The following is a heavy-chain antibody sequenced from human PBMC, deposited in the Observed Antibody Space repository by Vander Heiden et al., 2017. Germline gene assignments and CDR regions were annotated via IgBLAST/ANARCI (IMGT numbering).Heavy chain of an antibody. Sequence: EVQLVESGGVVVQPGGSLRLPCAASGFTVDDYTRHWVRQAPGKGLEWVSLISWDGGSTHYADSVKGRFTISRDNSKNSLYLQMNSLRTEDTALYYCAKDSYQWGLGYWGQGTLVTVSS. D-gene: IGHD1-26*01. V-gene: IGHV3-43*01. CDR3: AKDSYQWGLGY. J-gene: IGHJ4*02. CDR1: GFTVDDYT. CDR2: ISWDGGST.